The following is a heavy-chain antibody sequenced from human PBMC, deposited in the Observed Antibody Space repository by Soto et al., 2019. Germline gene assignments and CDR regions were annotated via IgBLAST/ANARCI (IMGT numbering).Heavy chain of an antibody. CDR3: ARSYGGNPELDS. Sequence: SETLSPPCTVSGGSLSSGSYSWSRIRQPPGKGLEWIGYIYYSGSTKYNPSLKSRVTTSVETSKNQFSLKLSSVTAADTAVYYCARSYGGNPELDSWGQGTMVTVS. CDR2: IYYSGST. V-gene: IGHV4-61*01. CDR1: GGSLSSGSYS. D-gene: IGHD2-15*01. J-gene: IGHJ5*01.